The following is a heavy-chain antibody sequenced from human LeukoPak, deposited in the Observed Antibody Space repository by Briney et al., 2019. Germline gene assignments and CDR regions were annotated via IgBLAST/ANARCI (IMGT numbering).Heavy chain of an antibody. CDR3: AKQGPPAVGIYDY. J-gene: IGHJ4*02. CDR2: ISGSGGST. D-gene: IGHD6-13*01. Sequence: GGSLRLSCAASGFTFSSYAMSWVRQAPGKGLEWVSAISGSGGSTYYADSVKGRFTISGDSSKNTLYLQMNGLRAEDTAVYYCAKQGPPAVGIYDYWGQGTLVTVSS. V-gene: IGHV3-23*01. CDR1: GFTFSSYA.